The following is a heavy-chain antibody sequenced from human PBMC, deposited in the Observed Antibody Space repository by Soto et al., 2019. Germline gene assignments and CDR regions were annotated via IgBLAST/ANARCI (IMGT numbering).Heavy chain of an antibody. D-gene: IGHD3-22*01. V-gene: IGHV4-39*07. CDR2: IYYSGST. CDR1: GGSISSSSYY. CDR3: ARDSEYYYVSSGIGCHYYGMEV. Sequence: PSETLSLTCTVSGGSISSSSYYWGWIRQPPGKGLEWIGSIYYSGSTHYNPSLKSRVTISVDTSKNQFSLKLSSVTAADTAVYYCARDSEYYYVSSGIGCHYYGMEVWGQGTTVNVCS. J-gene: IGHJ6*02.